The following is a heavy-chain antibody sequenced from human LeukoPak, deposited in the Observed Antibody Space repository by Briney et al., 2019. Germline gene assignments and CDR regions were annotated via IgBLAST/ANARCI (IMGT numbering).Heavy chain of an antibody. D-gene: IGHD3-3*01. J-gene: IGHJ4*02. CDR3: ARAADIHYDFWSGYFDY. V-gene: IGHV4-30-2*01. CDR2: IYHSGST. Sequence: SETLSLTCTVSGGSISSGGYSWSWIRQPPGKGLEWIGYIYHSGSTYYNPSLKSRVTISVDRSKNQFSLKLSSVTAADTAVYYCARAADIHYDFWSGYFDYWGQGTLVTVSS. CDR1: GGSISSGGYS.